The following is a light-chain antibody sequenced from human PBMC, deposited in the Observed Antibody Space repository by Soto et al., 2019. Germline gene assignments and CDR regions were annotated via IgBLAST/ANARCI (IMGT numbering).Light chain of an antibody. CDR3: FSYAGSSTWV. CDR2: EVT. J-gene: IGLJ3*02. Sequence: QSALTQPASVSGSPGQSITISCTGTRSDIGSYNSIAWYQQHPGKAPRVMIFEVTKRPSGISNRFSGSKSGSTASLTISGLQAEDEADCFCFSYAGSSTWVFGGGTKVTVL. CDR1: RSDIGSYNS. V-gene: IGLV2-23*02.